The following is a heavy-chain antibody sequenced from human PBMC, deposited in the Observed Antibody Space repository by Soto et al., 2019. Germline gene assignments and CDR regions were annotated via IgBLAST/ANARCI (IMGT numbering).Heavy chain of an antibody. CDR3: ARGTTVTTFTHY. CDR2: IYYSGST. Sequence: SETLYLTCIDLGGSISSYYWSWIRQPPGKGLEWIGYIYYSGSTNYNPSLKSRVTISVDTSKNQFSLKLSSVTAADTAVYYCARGTTVTTFTHYWGQGTLVTV. J-gene: IGHJ4*02. V-gene: IGHV4-59*01. D-gene: IGHD4-17*01. CDR1: GGSISSYY.